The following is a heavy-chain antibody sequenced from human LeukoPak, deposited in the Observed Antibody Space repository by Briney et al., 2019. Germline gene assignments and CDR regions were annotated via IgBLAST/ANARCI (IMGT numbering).Heavy chain of an antibody. CDR2: ISSSSSYI. D-gene: IGHD2-8*01. J-gene: IGHJ4*02. CDR3: ARALIGYYFDY. CDR1: GFTFSSYS. Sequence: PGGSLRLSCAASGFTFSSYSMNWVRQAPGKELEWVSSISSSSSYIHYADSVKGRFTISRDNSKNSLYLQMNSLRAEDTAVYYCARALIGYYFDYWGQGTLVTVSS. V-gene: IGHV3-21*06.